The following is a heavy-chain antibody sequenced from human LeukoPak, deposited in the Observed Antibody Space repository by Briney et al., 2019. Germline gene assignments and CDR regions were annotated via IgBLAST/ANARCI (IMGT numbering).Heavy chain of an antibody. CDR3: TRDRSRFSSSSENCFDH. CDR1: GFISSDYY. D-gene: IGHD6-6*01. Sequence: GGSLRLSCAASGFISSDYYTSWIRQAPGKGLERVSYISSSGSTKYYADSVRGRFTISRDNAKKSLYPQMNSLRAEDTAVYYCTRDRSRFSSSSENCFDHWGQGILVTVSS. J-gene: IGHJ4*02. V-gene: IGHV3-11*04. CDR2: ISSSGSTK.